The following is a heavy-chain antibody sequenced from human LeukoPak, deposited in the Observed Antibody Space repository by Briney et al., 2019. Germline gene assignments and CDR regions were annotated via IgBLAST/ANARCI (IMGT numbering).Heavy chain of an antibody. Sequence: GASVKVSCKASGYTFTSYDINCVRQATGQGLEWMGWMNPNSGNTGYAQKFQGRVTMTRNTSISTAYMELSSLRSEDTAVYYCARVESGSYYDAFDIWGQGTMVTVSS. D-gene: IGHD1-26*01. CDR3: ARVESGSYYDAFDI. V-gene: IGHV1-8*01. CDR1: GYTFTSYD. J-gene: IGHJ3*02. CDR2: MNPNSGNT.